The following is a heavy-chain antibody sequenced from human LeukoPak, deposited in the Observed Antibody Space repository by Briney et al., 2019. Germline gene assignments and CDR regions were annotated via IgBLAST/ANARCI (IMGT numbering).Heavy chain of an antibody. CDR3: ARRDSSGYGWFYDAFDI. CDR1: GYTFTSYD. CDR2: MNPNSGNT. V-gene: IGHV1-8*01. Sequence: ASVKVSCKASGYTFTSYDINWVRQATGQGLEWMGWMNPNSGNTGYAQKFQGRVTMTRNTSISTAYMELSSLRSEDTAVYYCARRDSSGYGWFYDAFDIWGQGTMVTVSS. J-gene: IGHJ3*02. D-gene: IGHD3-22*01.